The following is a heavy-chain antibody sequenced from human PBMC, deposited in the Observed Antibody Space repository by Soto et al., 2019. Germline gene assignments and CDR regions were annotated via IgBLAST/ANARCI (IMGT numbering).Heavy chain of an antibody. Sequence: GGSLRLSCAASGFTFSSYWMSWVRQAPGKGLEWVANIKQDGSEKYYVDSVKGRFTISRDNAKNSLYLQMNSLRAEDTAVEYCAKVYWYGDPMFDSGAQGTLVTVPP. CDR3: AKVYWYGDPMFDS. CDR1: GFTFSSYW. J-gene: IGHJ4*02. CDR2: IKQDGSEK. D-gene: IGHD4-17*01. V-gene: IGHV3-7*01.